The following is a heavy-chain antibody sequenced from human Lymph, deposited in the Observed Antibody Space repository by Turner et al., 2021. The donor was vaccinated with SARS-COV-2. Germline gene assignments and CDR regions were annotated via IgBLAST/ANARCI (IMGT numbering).Heavy chain of an antibody. Sequence: EVQLVESGGGLVQPGGSLRLSCAASGITVSRNYMSWVRQAPWKGLEWVSVIYSGGSSYYADSVKGRFTNSRHNSKNTLYLQMNSLRAEDTAVYYCARYASGGYFYYGMDVWGQGTTVTVSS. CDR3: ARYASGGYFYYGMDV. CDR1: GITVSRNY. D-gene: IGHD3-10*01. CDR2: IYSGGSS. J-gene: IGHJ6*02. V-gene: IGHV3-53*04.